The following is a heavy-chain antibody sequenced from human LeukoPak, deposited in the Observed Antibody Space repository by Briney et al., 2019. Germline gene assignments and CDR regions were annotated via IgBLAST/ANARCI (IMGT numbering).Heavy chain of an antibody. V-gene: IGHV7-4-1*02. CDR2: INTNTGNP. D-gene: IGHD3-22*01. Sequence: ASVKVSCKASGYTFTSYAMNWVRQAPGQGLEWMGWINTNTGNPTYAQGFTGRFVFSLDTSVSTAYLQISSLKAEDTAVYYCARGLVGYYDSSGSDPRPGGIDYWGQGTLVTVSS. CDR3: ARGLVGYYDSSGSDPRPGGIDY. J-gene: IGHJ4*02. CDR1: GYTFTSYA.